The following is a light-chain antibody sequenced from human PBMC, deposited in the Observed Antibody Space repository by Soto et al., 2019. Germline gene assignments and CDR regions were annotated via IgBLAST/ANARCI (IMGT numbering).Light chain of an antibody. J-gene: IGKJ5*01. V-gene: IGKV1-39*01. CDR3: RQCYNTPKIN. CDR1: QSISYY. CDR2: AAS. Sequence: DIQMTQSPSSLSASIGDRVTITCRASQSISYYFNWYQQKPGKAPKLLIYAASSLQSRVPSMFSGSGSGTNINITMIGQQPEDFATNYYRQCYNTPKINCGQLKRLNIK.